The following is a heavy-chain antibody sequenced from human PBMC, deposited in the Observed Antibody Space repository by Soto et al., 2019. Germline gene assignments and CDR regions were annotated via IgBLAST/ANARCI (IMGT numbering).Heavy chain of an antibody. V-gene: IGHV1-58*01. CDR2: IVVGSGNT. J-gene: IGHJ4*02. CDR3: AADRIATSPPYFEY. CDR1: GFTFTSSA. D-gene: IGHD6-13*01. Sequence: SVKVSCKASGFTFTSSAVQWVRQARGQRLEWIGWIVVGSGNTNYAQKFQERVTITRDMSTSTAYMELSSLRSEDTAVYYCAADRIATSPPYFEYWGQGTLVTVSS.